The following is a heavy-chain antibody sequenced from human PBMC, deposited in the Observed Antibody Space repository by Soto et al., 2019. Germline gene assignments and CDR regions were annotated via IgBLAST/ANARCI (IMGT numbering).Heavy chain of an antibody. D-gene: IGHD3-10*01. V-gene: IGHV4-59*01. J-gene: IGHJ6*02. CDR2: IYYSGST. CDR1: GGSISSYY. Sequence: SETLSLTCTVSGGSISSYYWSWIRQPPGKGLEWIGYIYYSGSTNYNPSLKSRVTISVDTSKNQFSLKLSPVTAADTAVYYCARLGANMVRGVPYYYGMDVWGQGTTVTVSS. CDR3: ARLGANMVRGVPYYYGMDV.